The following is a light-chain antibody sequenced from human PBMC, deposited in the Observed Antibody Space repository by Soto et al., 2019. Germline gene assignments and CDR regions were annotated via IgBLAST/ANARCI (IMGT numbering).Light chain of an antibody. CDR1: SSDVGSYNL. J-gene: IGLJ2*01. CDR2: EGS. CDR3: CSYAGSSTYVV. Sequence: QSVLTQPASVSGSPGQSITISCTGTSSDVGSYNLVSWYQQHPGKAPKLMIYEGSKRPSGVFNRFSGSKSGNTASLTISGLQAEDEADYSCCSYAGSSTYVVFGGGTKVTVL. V-gene: IGLV2-23*01.